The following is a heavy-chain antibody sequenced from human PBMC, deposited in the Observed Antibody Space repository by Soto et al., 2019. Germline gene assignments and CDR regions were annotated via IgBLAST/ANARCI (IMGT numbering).Heavy chain of an antibody. CDR3: ARDPTYYDSSGYLRSYGMDV. CDR2: IYHSGST. Sequence: SETLSLTCAVSGGSISSSNWWSWVRQPPGKGLEWIGEIYHSGSTNYNPSLKSRVTISVDESKNQFSLKLSSVTAADTAVYYCARDPTYYDSSGYLRSYGMDVWGQGTTVTVPS. D-gene: IGHD3-22*01. CDR1: GGSISSSNW. J-gene: IGHJ6*02. V-gene: IGHV4-4*02.